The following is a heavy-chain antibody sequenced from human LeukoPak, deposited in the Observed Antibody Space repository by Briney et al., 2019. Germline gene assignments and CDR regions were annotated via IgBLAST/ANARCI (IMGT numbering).Heavy chain of an antibody. CDR3: ARDGYYYDSSGYSLDY. Sequence: PGGSLRLSRAASGFTFSDYYMSWIRQAPGKGLEGVSYISSSGRTIYYADSVKGRFTISRDNAKNSLYLQMNSLRAEDTAVYYCARDGYYYDSSGYSLDYWGQGTLVTVSS. D-gene: IGHD3-22*01. CDR1: GFTFSDYY. J-gene: IGHJ4*02. V-gene: IGHV3-11*01. CDR2: ISSSGRTI.